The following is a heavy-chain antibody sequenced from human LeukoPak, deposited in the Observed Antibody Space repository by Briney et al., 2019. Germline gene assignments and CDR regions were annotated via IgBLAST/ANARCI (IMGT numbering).Heavy chain of an antibody. CDR1: GGSISNDY. CDR3: ARDRTGNNWFDP. Sequence: PSETLSPTCSVSGGSISNDYWSWIRLPPGKGLEWIGYIYYSGSANYNPSLSNRVTISVDTSKNQFSLRLSSVTAADTAVYYCARDRTGNNWFDPWGQGTLVTVSS. CDR2: IYYSGSA. J-gene: IGHJ5*01. V-gene: IGHV4-59*01. D-gene: IGHD1-1*01.